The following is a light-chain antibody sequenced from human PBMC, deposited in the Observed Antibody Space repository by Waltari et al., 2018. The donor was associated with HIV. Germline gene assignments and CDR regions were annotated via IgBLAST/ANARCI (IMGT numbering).Light chain of an antibody. CDR2: TND. CDR3: AAWDDSLNGM. V-gene: IGLV1-44*01. J-gene: IGLJ3*02. Sequence: QSMLTQPPSVSGTPGQNVTISCSGSSSNIGSNIVNWYQQLPGAAPKLLIYTNDQRPSGVPDRFSGSKSGTSASLAISGLQSADEADYYCAAWDDSLNGMFGGGTKLTVL. CDR1: SSNIGSNI.